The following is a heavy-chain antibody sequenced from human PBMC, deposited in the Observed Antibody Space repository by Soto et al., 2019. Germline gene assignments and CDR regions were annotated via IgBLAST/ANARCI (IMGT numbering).Heavy chain of an antibody. Sequence: PGGSLRLSCSASGFTFSAHYMDWVRQAPGKGLEWVGRIANKGDGYTTAYAASVRGRFTVSRDDSRNSLYLQMNSLKIEDTAVYYCARAAYGHGLDVWGQGSTVTVS. D-gene: IGHD3-10*01. CDR3: ARAAYGHGLDV. CDR2: IANKGDGYTT. J-gene: IGHJ6*02. CDR1: GFTFSAHY. V-gene: IGHV3-72*01.